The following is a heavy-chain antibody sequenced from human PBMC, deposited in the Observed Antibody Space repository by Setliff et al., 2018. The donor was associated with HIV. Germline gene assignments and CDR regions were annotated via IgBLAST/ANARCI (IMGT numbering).Heavy chain of an antibody. V-gene: IGHV3-66*01. J-gene: IGHJ6*03. D-gene: IGHD1-26*01. CDR2: IYSDDYT. CDR3: AREGRVREVGETIQYYNYMDV. Sequence: GGSLRLSCAASGFNVNNKYMSWVHQAPGKGLEWVSIIYSDDYTKYADSLKGRFTISRDTSKNTLYLQMNSLRAEDTAVYYCAREGRVREVGETIQYYNYMDVWGKGTTVTVSS. CDR1: GFNVNNKY.